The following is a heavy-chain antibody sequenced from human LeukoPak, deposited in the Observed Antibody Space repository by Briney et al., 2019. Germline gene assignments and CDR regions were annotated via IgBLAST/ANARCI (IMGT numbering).Heavy chain of an antibody. Sequence: SETLSLTCTVSGGSISSYYWSWIRQPPGKGLEWIGEINHSGSTNYNPSLKSRVTISVDTSKNQFSLKLSSVTAADTAVYYCARDSVVAALLWGQGTLVTVSS. D-gene: IGHD2-15*01. CDR2: INHSGST. CDR1: GGSISSYY. CDR3: ARDSVVAALL. V-gene: IGHV4-34*01. J-gene: IGHJ4*02.